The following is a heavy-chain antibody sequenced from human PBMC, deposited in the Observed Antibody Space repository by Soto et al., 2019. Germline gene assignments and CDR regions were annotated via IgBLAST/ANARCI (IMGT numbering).Heavy chain of an antibody. CDR3: ERGLGLGDC. CDR1: GYTFSSYY. Sequence: QLQLVQSGAEVKKPGASVKVSCKASGYTFSSYYIHWVRQAPGQGLEWIGIINPNGRSTNYAQNYKGRLIVTRDTSTATVYMDLSALTSDDAAMYYCERGLGLGDCWGQGTLVTVSS. D-gene: IGHD3-9*01. V-gene: IGHV1-46*01. CDR2: INPNGRST. J-gene: IGHJ4*02.